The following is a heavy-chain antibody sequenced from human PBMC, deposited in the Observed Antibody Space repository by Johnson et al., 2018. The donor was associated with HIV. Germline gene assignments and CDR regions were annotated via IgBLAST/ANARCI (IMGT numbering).Heavy chain of an antibody. D-gene: IGHD5-12*01. V-gene: IGHV3-30*02. CDR2: TRYDGRNK. CDR1: GLTFSGSG. CDR3: AKSDSGYDAFDI. J-gene: IGHJ3*02. Sequence: QVQLVESGGGMVQPGGSLRLSCAASGLTFSGSGMHLVRQAPGKGLEWVAFTRYDGRNKHYVDSVKGRFTISRDNSKNKLYLQMNSLLPEDTAVYYCAKSDSGYDAFDIWGQGTMVTVSS.